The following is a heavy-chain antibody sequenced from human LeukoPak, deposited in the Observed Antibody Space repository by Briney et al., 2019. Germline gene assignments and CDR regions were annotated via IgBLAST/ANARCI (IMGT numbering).Heavy chain of an antibody. CDR3: ASHCSSTSCPTRYYYYYGMDV. Sequence: GGSLRLSCAASGFTFSSFAMGRDRPAPGKGREWVSAISGSGGSTYHADSVKGRFTIARDNSKHTLYLQMNSLRAEDTGVYYCASHCSSTSCPTRYYYYYGMDVWGQGTTVTVSS. D-gene: IGHD2-2*01. V-gene: IGHV3-23*01. CDR1: GFTFSSFA. CDR2: ISGSGGST. J-gene: IGHJ6*02.